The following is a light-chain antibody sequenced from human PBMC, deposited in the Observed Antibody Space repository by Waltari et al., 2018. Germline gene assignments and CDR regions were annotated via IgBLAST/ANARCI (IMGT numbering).Light chain of an antibody. CDR1: QSLLSSDGNTY. V-gene: IGKV2-30*01. J-gene: IGKJ4*01. Sequence: DVVMTQTPLPLSVTLGQSASISCRSSQSLLSSDGNTYVSWFHQRPGQSPRRLFYKVSFRDSEVPDRISSSGSDTDFSLDITSVEAEDVGLYFCMQGTHWPPLTFGGGTKVEI. CDR2: KVS. CDR3: MQGTHWPPLT.